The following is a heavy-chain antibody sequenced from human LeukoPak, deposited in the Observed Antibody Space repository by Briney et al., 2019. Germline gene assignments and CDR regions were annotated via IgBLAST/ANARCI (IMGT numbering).Heavy chain of an antibody. Sequence: GGSLRLSCAASGFTFSNAWMSWVRQAPGKGLEWVGRIKSKTDGGTTDYAAPMKGRFTISRDDSKNTLYLQMNSLKTEDTAVYYCTTKPLPYSSGWYRDYWGQGTLVTVSS. V-gene: IGHV3-15*01. CDR3: TTKPLPYSSGWYRDY. CDR2: IKSKTDGGTT. J-gene: IGHJ4*02. CDR1: GFTFSNAW. D-gene: IGHD6-19*01.